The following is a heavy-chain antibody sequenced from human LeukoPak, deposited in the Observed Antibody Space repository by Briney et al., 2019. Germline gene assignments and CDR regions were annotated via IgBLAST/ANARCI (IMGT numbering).Heavy chain of an antibody. Sequence: AGGSLRLSCAASGFTFISYAMSWVRQAPGKVLEWVSAISGSGGSTYYADSVKGRFTISRDNSKNTLYLQMNSLRAEDTAVYYCAKVDWSQGDIVVVVAATLDYWGQGTLVTVSS. CDR2: ISGSGGST. D-gene: IGHD2-15*01. CDR1: GFTFISYA. J-gene: IGHJ4*02. CDR3: AKVDWSQGDIVVVVAATLDY. V-gene: IGHV3-23*01.